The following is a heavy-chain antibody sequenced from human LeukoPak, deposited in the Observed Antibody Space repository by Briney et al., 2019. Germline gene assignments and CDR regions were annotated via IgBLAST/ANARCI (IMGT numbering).Heavy chain of an antibody. Sequence: GGSLRLSCAASGFTFSSYAMDWVRQAPGKGLEWVTFLSYDGEDEQYVDSVRGRFTSSRDNSKKTLYLQMNNPRPEDTAIYYCARDQPGGGLDYWGQGVLVAVSS. J-gene: IGHJ4*02. CDR3: ARDQPGGGLDY. CDR2: LSYDGEDE. CDR1: GFTFSSYA. D-gene: IGHD3-16*01. V-gene: IGHV3-30*04.